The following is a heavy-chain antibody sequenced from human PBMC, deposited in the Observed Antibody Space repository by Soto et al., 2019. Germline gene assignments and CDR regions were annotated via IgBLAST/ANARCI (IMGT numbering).Heavy chain of an antibody. CDR3: ARRVPPLGYCSGGSCYPPYYYYYYMDV. V-gene: IGHV3-21*01. D-gene: IGHD2-15*01. Sequence: PGGSLRLSCAASGFTFSSYSMNWVRQAPGKGLEWVSSISSSSSYIYYADSVKGRFTISRDNAKNSLYLQMNSLRAEDTAVYYCARRVPPLGYCSGGSCYPPYYYYYYMDVWGKGTTVTVSS. J-gene: IGHJ6*03. CDR2: ISSSSSYI. CDR1: GFTFSSYS.